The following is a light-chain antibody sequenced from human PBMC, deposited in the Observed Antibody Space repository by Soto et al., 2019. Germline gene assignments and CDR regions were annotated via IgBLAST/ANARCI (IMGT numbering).Light chain of an antibody. CDR1: QSVSSS. Sequence: ELVMPQSPATLSVSPGERATLSCRASQSVSSSLAWYQQKPGQDPRLIIYGASTRATGISARFSGSGAGTEFTLTASSLQYEDFSVYYYQQYNNWSPVTFGQGTKVDI. CDR3: QQYNNWSPVT. V-gene: IGKV3-15*01. CDR2: GAS. J-gene: IGKJ1*01.